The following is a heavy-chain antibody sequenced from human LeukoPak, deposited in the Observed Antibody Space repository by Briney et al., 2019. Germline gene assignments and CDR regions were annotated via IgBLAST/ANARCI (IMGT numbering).Heavy chain of an antibody. V-gene: IGHV5-51*01. CDR2: IYPGDSDI. J-gene: IGHJ4*02. CDR1: GYKFTNYW. CDR3: VRQGGTGGSTWGSDDC. D-gene: IGHD3-16*01. Sequence: HGESLKIPCKASGYKFTNYWIGWVRQMPGKGLEWMGMIYPGDSDIRYSSSFRGQVTISADQSVTNVYLQWSSLKASDTAIYYCVRQGGTGGSTWGSDDCWGQGTLVTVSS.